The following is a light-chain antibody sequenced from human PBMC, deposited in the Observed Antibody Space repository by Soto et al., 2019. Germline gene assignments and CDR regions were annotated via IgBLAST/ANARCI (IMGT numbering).Light chain of an antibody. CDR3: QQSATSLWT. CDR1: QSVSSTS. J-gene: IGKJ1*01. CDR2: GAS. V-gene: IGKV3-20*01. Sequence: EIVLTQSPGTLSLSPGERATLSCRASQSVSSTSLAWYQQKPGQAPRLLIYGASTRATGIPDRFSGSGSGTDFTLTISRVEPEDVTLYYCQQSATSLWTFGQGTKVDIK.